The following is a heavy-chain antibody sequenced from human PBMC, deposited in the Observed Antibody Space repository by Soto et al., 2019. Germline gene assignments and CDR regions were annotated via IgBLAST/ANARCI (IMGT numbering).Heavy chain of an antibody. CDR1: GYTFTGYY. Sequence: ASVKVSCKASGYTFTGYYMHRVRQAPGQGLEWMGWINPNSGGTNYAQKFQGWVTMTRDTSISTAYMELSRLRSDDTAVYYCARDRSSSSWYDGFDYWGQGTLVTVSS. CDR2: INPNSGGT. J-gene: IGHJ4*02. CDR3: ARDRSSSSWYDGFDY. D-gene: IGHD6-13*01. V-gene: IGHV1-2*04.